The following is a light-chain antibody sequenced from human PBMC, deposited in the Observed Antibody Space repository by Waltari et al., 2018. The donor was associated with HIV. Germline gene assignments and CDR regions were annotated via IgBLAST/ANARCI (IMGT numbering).Light chain of an antibody. J-gene: IGLJ2*01. CDR2: DNN. CDR1: SPNIRYNY. CDR3: GTWDSSLSAGV. Sequence: QSVLTQPPSVSAAPGQRVTISCSGSSPNIRYNYVSWSQQHPGTAPKLLLYDNNKRPSGIPDRFSGSKSGASATLGITGLQTGDEADYYCGTWDSSLSAGVFGGGTKLTVL. V-gene: IGLV1-51*01.